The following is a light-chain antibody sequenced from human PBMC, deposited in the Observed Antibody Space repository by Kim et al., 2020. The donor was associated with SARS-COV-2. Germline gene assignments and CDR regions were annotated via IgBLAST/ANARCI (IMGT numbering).Light chain of an antibody. J-gene: IGLJ3*02. V-gene: IGLV1-44*01. CDR3: AAWDDSLNGPV. CDR1: RSNIGSNT. Sequence: QSVLTQPPSPSGTPGQRVTISCSGSRSNIGSNTVNWYQQLPGTAPKLLIYSDNQRPSGVPDRFSGSKSGTSASLAISGLQSEDEADYYCAAWDDSLNGPVFGRDQADRP. CDR2: SDN.